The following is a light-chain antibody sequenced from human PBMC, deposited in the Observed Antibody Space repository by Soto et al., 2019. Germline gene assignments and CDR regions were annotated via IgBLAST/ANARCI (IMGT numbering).Light chain of an antibody. CDR2: GAS. Sequence: IVMAQNPDTQSQSLGLGGSLSSKASQSVSNNYLAWYQQKPGQAPRLLIYGASNRATGIPDRFSGSGSGTDSAFAIGMREREYCAVYFCQQYGSSGTFGQGTKVDIK. CDR1: QSVSNNY. V-gene: IGKV3-20*01. J-gene: IGKJ1*01. CDR3: QQYGSSGT.